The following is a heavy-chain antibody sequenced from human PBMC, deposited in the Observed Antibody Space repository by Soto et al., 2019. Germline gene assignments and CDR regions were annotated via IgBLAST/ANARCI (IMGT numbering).Heavy chain of an antibody. D-gene: IGHD2-21*01. CDR2: ISGSGGST. Sequence: EVQLLESGGGLVQPGGSLRLSCAASGFTFSSYAMSWVRQAPGKGLEWVSAISGSGGSTYYADSVKGRFTISRDNSKNTLYLQMNSLRAEDTAVYYCAKDSGVVIATNSAFDYWGQGTLVTVSS. J-gene: IGHJ4*02. CDR1: GFTFSSYA. CDR3: AKDSGVVIATNSAFDY. V-gene: IGHV3-23*01.